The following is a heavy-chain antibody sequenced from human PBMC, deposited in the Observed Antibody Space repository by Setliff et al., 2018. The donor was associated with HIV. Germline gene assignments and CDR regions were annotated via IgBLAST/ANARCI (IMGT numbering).Heavy chain of an antibody. CDR3: ARVGTTVTTRETYKWFDP. Sequence: PSETLSLTCAVYGAPFSGFHWGGIRQSPGKGLEWIGEIDHSGSTKYNPSLKSRVTLSVDTSKNQFSLKIDSVIAADTAVYFCARVGTTVTTRETYKWFDPWGQGTLVTVSS. CDR1: GAPFSGFH. D-gene: IGHD4-17*01. CDR2: IDHSGST. V-gene: IGHV4-34*01. J-gene: IGHJ5*02.